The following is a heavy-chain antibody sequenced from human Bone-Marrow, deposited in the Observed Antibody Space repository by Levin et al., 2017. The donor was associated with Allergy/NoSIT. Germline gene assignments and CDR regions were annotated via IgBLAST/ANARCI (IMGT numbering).Heavy chain of an antibody. CDR2: IYTSGST. V-gene: IGHV4-4*07. D-gene: IGHD1-1*01. Sequence: SETLSLTCTVSGGSISSYYWSWIRQPAGKGLEWIGRIYTSGSTNYNPSLKSRVTMSVDTSKNQFSLKLSSVTAADTAVYYCARDGSTGMRDYYYYYGMDVWGQGTTVTVSS. CDR1: GGSISSYY. CDR3: ARDGSTGMRDYYYYYGMDV. J-gene: IGHJ6*02.